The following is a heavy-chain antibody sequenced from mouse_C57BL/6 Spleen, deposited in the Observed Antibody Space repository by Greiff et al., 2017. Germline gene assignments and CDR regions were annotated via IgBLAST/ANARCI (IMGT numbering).Heavy chain of an antibody. CDR2: IHPKSGST. J-gene: IGHJ1*03. Sequence: QVQLQQPGAELVKPGASVKLSCKASGYTFTSYWMHWVKQRPGQGLEWIGMIHPKSGSTNYNEKFKSKATLTVDESSSTAYMQRSSLTSEDSAVYYCARVGWDGYFDVWGTGTTVTVSS. CDR3: ARVGWDGYFDV. D-gene: IGHD4-1*01. V-gene: IGHV1-64*01. CDR1: GYTFTSYW.